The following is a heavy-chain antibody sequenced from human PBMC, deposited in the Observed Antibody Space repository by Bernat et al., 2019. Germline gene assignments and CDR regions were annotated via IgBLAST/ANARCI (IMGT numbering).Heavy chain of an antibody. CDR1: GYTFTSYD. CDR3: ARAGVPATKAVDY. Sequence: QVQLVQSGAEVKKPGASVKVSCKASGYTFTSYDINWVRQATGQGLEWMGWMNPNSGNTGYAQKFQGRVTMTRNTSTSTAYMELRSLRSDDTAVYYCARAGVPATKAVDYWGQGTLVTVSS. J-gene: IGHJ4*02. D-gene: IGHD2-2*01. V-gene: IGHV1-8*01. CDR2: MNPNSGNT.